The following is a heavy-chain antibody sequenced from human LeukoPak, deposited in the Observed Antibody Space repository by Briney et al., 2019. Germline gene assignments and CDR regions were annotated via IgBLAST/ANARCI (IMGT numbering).Heavy chain of an antibody. CDR1: GVSLSAYY. D-gene: IGHD3-16*02. V-gene: IGHV4-34*01. CDR3: ASGLLGRVIPPDFDY. CDR2: INRSGST. J-gene: IGHJ4*02. Sequence: PSETLSLTCAVYGVSLSAYYWSWIRQPPGKGLEWIGEINRSGSTNYNPSLKSRVTILVDTSKNQLSLKLSSVTAADTAVYYCASGLLGRVIPPDFDYWGQGTLVTVSS.